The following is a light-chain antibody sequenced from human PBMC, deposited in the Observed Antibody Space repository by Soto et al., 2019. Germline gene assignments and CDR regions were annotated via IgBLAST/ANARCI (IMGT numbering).Light chain of an antibody. CDR2: GAS. CDR3: QQSNNWPPWT. V-gene: IGKV3-15*01. CDR1: QSVSSN. Sequence: EIVMTQSPATLSVSPGERATLSCRASQSVSSNLAWYQQKPGQAPRLLIYGASTRATGIPARFSGSGSGTECTLTISSLQSEDFAVYYCQQSNNWPPWTFGQGTKVDIK. J-gene: IGKJ1*01.